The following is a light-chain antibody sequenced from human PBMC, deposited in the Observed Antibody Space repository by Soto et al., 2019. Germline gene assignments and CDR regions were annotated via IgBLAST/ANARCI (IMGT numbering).Light chain of an antibody. V-gene: IGKV1-5*03. CDR2: KAS. Sequence: DIQMTQSPSTLLASVGDRVTITCRASQSISTWLAWYQQKPGKAPKLLIYKASSLRNGVPSRFSGSGSGTEFTLTIYSLQPDDFASYYSQQYNGYPHTFGQGTKLEIK. CDR1: QSISTW. CDR3: QQYNGYPHT. J-gene: IGKJ2*01.